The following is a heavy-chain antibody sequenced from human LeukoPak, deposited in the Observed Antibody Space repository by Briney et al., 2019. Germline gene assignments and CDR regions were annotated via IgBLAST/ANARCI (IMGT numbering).Heavy chain of an antibody. CDR2: ISYDGSNK. D-gene: IGHD4-17*01. CDR1: GFTFSSYA. CDR3: AREDYGDYLIDY. V-gene: IGHV3-30-3*01. Sequence: GRSLRLSCAASGFTFSSYAMHWVRQAPGKGLEWVAVISYDGSNKYYADSVKGRFTISRDNAKNTLYLQMNSLRAEDTAVYYCAREDYGDYLIDYWGQGTLVTVSS. J-gene: IGHJ4*02.